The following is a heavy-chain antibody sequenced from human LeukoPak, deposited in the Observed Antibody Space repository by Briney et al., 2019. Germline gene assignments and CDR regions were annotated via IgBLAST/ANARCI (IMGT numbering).Heavy chain of an antibody. D-gene: IGHD2-15*01. V-gene: IGHV3-30-3*01. Sequence: GGSLRLSCAASGFTFSSYAMHWVRQAPGKGLEWVAVISYDGSNKYYADSVKGRFTISRDNSKNTLYLQMNSLRAGDTAVYYCARPHHEQDCSGGSCYQHYFDYWGQGTLVTVSS. CDR3: ARPHHEQDCSGGSCYQHYFDY. CDR1: GFTFSSYA. CDR2: ISYDGSNK. J-gene: IGHJ4*02.